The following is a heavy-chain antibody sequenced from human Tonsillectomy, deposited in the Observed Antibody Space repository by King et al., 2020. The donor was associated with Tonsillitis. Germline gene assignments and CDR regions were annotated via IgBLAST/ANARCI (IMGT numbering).Heavy chain of an antibody. J-gene: IGHJ6*02. D-gene: IGHD2-21*01. V-gene: IGHV3-21*03. CDR3: ARGGVIVVANLYYHYYGLDV. CDR1: GFTFSDYS. CDR2: ISSSSTFI. Sequence: VQLVESGGGLVKPGGSLRLSCAASGFTFSDYSMNWVRQAPGKGLQWVSSISSSSTFIYYTDSLKGRFTISRDNAKSSVYLQMNSLRPEDTGVYYCARGGVIVVANLYYHYYGLDVWGQGNTVTVSS.